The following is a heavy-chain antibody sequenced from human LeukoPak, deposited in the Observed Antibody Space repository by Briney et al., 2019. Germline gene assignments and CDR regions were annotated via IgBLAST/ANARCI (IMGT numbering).Heavy chain of an antibody. CDR1: GGSISSSTYY. CDR2: IYYSGST. D-gene: IGHD3-22*01. V-gene: IGHV4-39*01. CDR3: ARPRDTTHYYYWGDAFDI. Sequence: PSETLSLTCTVSGGSISSSTYYWGWIRQPPGKGLEWIGSIYYSGSTYYNPSLKSRATISVDTSKNQFSLKLTSVTAADTALYYCARPRDTTHYYYWGDAFDIWGQGTMVTVSS. J-gene: IGHJ3*02.